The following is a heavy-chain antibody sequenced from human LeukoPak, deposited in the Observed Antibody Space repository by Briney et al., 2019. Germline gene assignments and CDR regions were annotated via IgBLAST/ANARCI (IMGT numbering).Heavy chain of an antibody. CDR2: IYSGGST. J-gene: IGHJ1*01. V-gene: IGHV3-66*02. Sequence: PGGSLRLSCAASGFTVSSNHMSWVRQAPGKGLEWVSVIYSGGSTRYADSVKGRFTISRDNSKNTLYLQMNSLRAEDTAVYYCARGYDSSGYYSAEYFQHWGQGTLVTVSS. CDR1: GFTVSSNH. D-gene: IGHD3-22*01. CDR3: ARGYDSSGYYSAEYFQH.